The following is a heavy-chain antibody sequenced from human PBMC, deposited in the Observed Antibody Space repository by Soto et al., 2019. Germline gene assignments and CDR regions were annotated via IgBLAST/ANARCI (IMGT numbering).Heavy chain of an antibody. J-gene: IGHJ6*02. V-gene: IGHV1-2*02. Sequence: ASVKVSCKASGYTFTGYYMHWVRQAPGQGLEWMGWINPNSGGTNYAQKFQGRVTMTRDTSISTAYMELSRLRSDDTAVYYCARATVTTDPHYYYGMDVWGQGTTVTVYS. CDR2: INPNSGGT. D-gene: IGHD4-4*01. CDR1: GYTFTGYY. CDR3: ARATVTTDPHYYYGMDV.